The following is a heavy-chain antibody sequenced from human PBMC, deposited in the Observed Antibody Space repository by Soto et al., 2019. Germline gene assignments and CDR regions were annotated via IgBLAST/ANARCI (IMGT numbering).Heavy chain of an antibody. Sequence: GGSLRLSCAASGFTFSSYGMRRVRQAPGKGLEWVAVISYDGSNKYYGDSVKGRFTISRDNSKNTLYLQMNSLRAEDTAVYYCAKVGSGSYGSPFDYWGQGTLVTVSS. CDR3: AKVGSGSYGSPFDY. D-gene: IGHD5-18*01. CDR1: GFTFSSYG. V-gene: IGHV3-30*18. CDR2: ISYDGSNK. J-gene: IGHJ4*02.